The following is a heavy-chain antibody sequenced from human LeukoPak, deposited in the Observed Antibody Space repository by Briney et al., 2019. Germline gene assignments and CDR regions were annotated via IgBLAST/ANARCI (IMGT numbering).Heavy chain of an antibody. V-gene: IGHV4-31*11. J-gene: IGHJ4*01. CDR1: GGSLTIGGYF. CDR2: IYDTGRT. Sequence: SETLSLTCAVSGGSLTIGGYFWSWIRQQPGKDPEWIVDIYDTGRTYFNPSLKSRLTISLDTSKHQFSLKLTSVTPADTAVYYCASGKVRATAADYYFDFWGHGTPLTVSS. D-gene: IGHD2-2*01. CDR3: ASGKVRATAADYYFDF.